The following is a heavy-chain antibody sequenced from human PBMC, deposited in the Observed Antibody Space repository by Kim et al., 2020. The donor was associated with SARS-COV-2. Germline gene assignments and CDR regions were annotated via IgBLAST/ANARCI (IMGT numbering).Heavy chain of an antibody. V-gene: IGHV4-4*02. J-gene: IGHJ4*02. CDR3: ARKRFSSGWRFDY. D-gene: IGHD6-19*01. Sequence: NPSLKSRVTISVDKSKNQFSLKLSSVNAADTAVYYCARKRFSSGWRFDYCGQGTLVTVSS.